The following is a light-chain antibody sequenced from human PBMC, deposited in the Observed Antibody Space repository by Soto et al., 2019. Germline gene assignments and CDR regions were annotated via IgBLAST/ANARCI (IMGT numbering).Light chain of an antibody. CDR2: DDN. J-gene: IGLJ1*01. Sequence: QSVMTQPPSVSAAPGQKVTISCSGSSSNIGGNSVSWYQQLPGTSPKLLIYDDNKRPSGIPDRFSGSKSGTSATLGITGFQTGDEADYYCGSWDSSLSAYVFGTWTKLTVL. CDR3: GSWDSSLSAYV. CDR1: SSNIGGNS. V-gene: IGLV1-51*01.